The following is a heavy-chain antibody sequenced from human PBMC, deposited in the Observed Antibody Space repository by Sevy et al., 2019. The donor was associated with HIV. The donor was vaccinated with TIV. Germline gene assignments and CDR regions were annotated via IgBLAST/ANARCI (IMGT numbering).Heavy chain of an antibody. CDR1: GFSVSTNY. V-gene: IGHV3-53*01. CDR3: ATCSSGDSYYYGMDV. CDR2: VYSEGRT. D-gene: IGHD4-17*01. Sequence: GGSLRLSCAASGFSVSTNYMTWVRQAPGKGLEWVSVVYSEGRTEYADSVKGRFTIFRDISKNALFLELSSLTAEDTAVYYCATCSSGDSYYYGMDVWGQGTTVTVSS. J-gene: IGHJ6*02.